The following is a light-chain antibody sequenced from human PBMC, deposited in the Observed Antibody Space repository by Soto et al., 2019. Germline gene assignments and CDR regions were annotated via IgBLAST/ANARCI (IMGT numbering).Light chain of an antibody. CDR2: DVN. J-gene: IGLJ1*01. CDR1: SSDVGGYNY. CDR3: CSYATGSVYV. Sequence: QSALTQPASVSGSPGQSITISCTGTSSDVGGYNYVSWYQQHPGKVPKLMMFDVNNRPSGVSNRISGSKSGNTASLTISGLQAEDEADYFCCSYATGSVYVFGNGTKLTVL. V-gene: IGLV2-14*01.